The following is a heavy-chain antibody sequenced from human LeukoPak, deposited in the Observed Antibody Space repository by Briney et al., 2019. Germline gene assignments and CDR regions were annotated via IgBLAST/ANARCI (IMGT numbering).Heavy chain of an antibody. D-gene: IGHD4-17*01. CDR2: IKQDGSEK. CDR1: GFTFSSYW. CDR3: AKVGDYGDYYYYYMDV. J-gene: IGHJ6*03. Sequence: WGSLRLSCAASGFTFSSYWMSWVRQAPGKVLEWVANIKQDGSEKYYVDSVKGRFTISRDNAKNSLYLQMNSLRSADTAVYYCAKVGDYGDYYYYYMDVWGKGTTVTISS. V-gene: IGHV3-7*01.